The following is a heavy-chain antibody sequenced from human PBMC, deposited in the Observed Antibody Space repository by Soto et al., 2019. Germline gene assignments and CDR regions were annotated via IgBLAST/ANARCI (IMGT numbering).Heavy chain of an antibody. CDR1: GFTFSDYY. J-gene: IGHJ4*02. V-gene: IGHV3-11*05. CDR2: INSRSSST. Sequence: PGGSLRLSCAAFGFTFSDYYMSWIRQAPGKGLEWVSYINSRSSSTNYADSVKGRFTISRDNAKNLLYLQMSSLTVEDTAVYYCVKGRNWASGSDYRGQGTLVTVSS. CDR3: VKGRNWASGSDY. D-gene: IGHD7-27*01.